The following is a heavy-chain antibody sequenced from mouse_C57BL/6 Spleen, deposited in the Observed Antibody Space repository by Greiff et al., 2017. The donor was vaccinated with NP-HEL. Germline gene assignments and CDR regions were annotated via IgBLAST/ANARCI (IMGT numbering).Heavy chain of an antibody. CDR3: AIYYSYYYAMDY. CDR1: GYAFSSSW. CDR2: IYPGDGDT. Sequence: QVQLQQSGPELVKPGASVKISCKASGYAFSSSWMNWVKQRPGKGLEWIGRIYPGDGDTNYNGKVKGKATLTADKSSSTAYMQLSSLTSEDSAVYFCAIYYSYYYAMDYWGQGTSVTVSS. J-gene: IGHJ4*01. D-gene: IGHD2-1*01. V-gene: IGHV1-82*01.